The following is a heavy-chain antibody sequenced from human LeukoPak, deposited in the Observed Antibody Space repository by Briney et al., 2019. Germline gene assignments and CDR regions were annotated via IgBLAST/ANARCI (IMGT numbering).Heavy chain of an antibody. CDR3: ARDRYGSGSYHY. V-gene: IGHV4-61*01. D-gene: IGHD3-10*01. Sequence: PSETLSLTCTVSGGSVISGSYYCSWIRQPPGKGLEWIGYIYYSGSTNYNPSRKGRVTISVDTSKNKFSLKLSSVTAADTAVYYCARDRYGSGSYHYWGQGTLVTVSS. CDR2: IYYSGST. CDR1: GGSVISGSYY. J-gene: IGHJ4*02.